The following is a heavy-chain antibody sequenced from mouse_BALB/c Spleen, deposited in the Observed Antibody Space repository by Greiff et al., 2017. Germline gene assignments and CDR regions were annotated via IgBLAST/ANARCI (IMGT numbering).Heavy chain of an antibody. J-gene: IGHJ4*01. CDR3: ARGEYGYAMDY. CDR1: GFTFSDYY. D-gene: IGHD5-1*01. CDR2: ISDGGSYT. V-gene: IGHV5-4*02. Sequence: EVQLVESGGGLVKPGGSLKLSCAASGFTFSDYYMYWVRQTPEKRLEWVATISDGGSYTYYPDSVKGRFTISRDNAKNNLYLQMSSLKSEDTAMYYCARGEYGYAMDYWGQGTSVTVSS.